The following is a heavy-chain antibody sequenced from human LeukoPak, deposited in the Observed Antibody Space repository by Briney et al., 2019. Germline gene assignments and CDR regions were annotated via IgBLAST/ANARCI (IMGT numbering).Heavy chain of an antibody. J-gene: IGHJ4*02. CDR3: ARGRGPLDY. D-gene: IGHD5-24*01. Sequence: SETLSLTCAVYGGSFSGYYWSWIRQPPGKGLEWIGEINHSGSTNYNPSLKSRVTISVDTSKNQFSLKLSSVTAADTAVYYCARGRGPLDYWGQGTLVTVSS. CDR1: GGSFSGYY. V-gene: IGHV4-34*01. CDR2: INHSGST.